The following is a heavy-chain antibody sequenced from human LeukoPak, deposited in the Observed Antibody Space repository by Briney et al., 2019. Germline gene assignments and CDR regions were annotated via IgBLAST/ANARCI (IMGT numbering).Heavy chain of an antibody. Sequence: GGSLRLSCAASGFTFSSYAMSWVRQAPGKGLEWVGRIKSKTDGGTTDYAAPVKGRFTISRDDSKNTLYLQMNSLKTEDTAVYYCTTLAYCGGDCYYDYYYYYYGMDVWGQGTTVTVSS. CDR2: IKSKTDGGTT. CDR3: TTLAYCGGDCYYDYYYYYYGMDV. J-gene: IGHJ6*02. D-gene: IGHD2-21*02. CDR1: GFTFSSYA. V-gene: IGHV3-15*01.